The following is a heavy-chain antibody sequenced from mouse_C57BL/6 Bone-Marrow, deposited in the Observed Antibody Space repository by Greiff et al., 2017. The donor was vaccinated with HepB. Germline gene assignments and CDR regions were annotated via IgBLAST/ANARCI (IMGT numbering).Heavy chain of an antibody. CDR2: INPSTGGT. CDR3: ARCSPPLYYAMDY. V-gene: IGHV1-42*01. J-gene: IGHJ4*01. Sequence: VQLKQSGPELVKPGASVKISCKASGYSFTGYYMNWVKQSPEKSLEWIGEINPSTGGTTYNQKFKAKATLTVDKSSSTAYMQLKSLTSEDSAVYYCARCSPPLYYAMDYWGQGTSVTVSS. CDR1: GYSFTGYY.